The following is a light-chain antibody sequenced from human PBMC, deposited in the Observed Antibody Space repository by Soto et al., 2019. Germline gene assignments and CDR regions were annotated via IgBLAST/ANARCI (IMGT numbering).Light chain of an antibody. V-gene: IGKV3-20*01. CDR1: QSVRSSY. CDR2: GAS. Sequence: EIVLTQSPGTLSLSPGERATLSCRASQSVRSSYLAWYQQKPGQAPRLLIYGASSRATGIPDRFSGSGSGTGFTLTISRLEPEDFAIYYCQQYGSSRTFGQGTKVDNK. J-gene: IGKJ1*01. CDR3: QQYGSSRT.